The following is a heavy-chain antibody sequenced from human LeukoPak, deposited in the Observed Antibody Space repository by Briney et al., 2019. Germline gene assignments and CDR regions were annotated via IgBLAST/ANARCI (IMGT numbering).Heavy chain of an antibody. CDR3: ARTRNDFDWLSYQDY. CDR2: INPNRGGT. CDR1: GYTFTGYY. V-gene: IGHV1-2*02. D-gene: IGHD3-9*01. J-gene: IGHJ4*02. Sequence: ASVNVSCKGSGYTFTGYYMHWVRQAPGQGVEWMGWINPNRGGTNHAQKFQGRVTMTRDTSISTAYMELSRLRSGDTAVYYCARTRNDFDWLSYQDYWGQGTLVTVSS.